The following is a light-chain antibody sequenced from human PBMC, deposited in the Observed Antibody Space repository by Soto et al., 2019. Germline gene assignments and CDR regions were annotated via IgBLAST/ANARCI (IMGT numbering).Light chain of an antibody. CDR3: QQYSSNSA. CDR2: RAS. J-gene: IGKJ1*01. V-gene: IGKV1-5*03. Sequence: DIQMTQSPSTLSASVGDRVTITCRASQTISTWLAWYQQKPGKAPKLLIHRASSLETGVPSRFSGSGSGTEFTLTITSLQPDDFATYYCQQYSSNSAFGPGTKVEIK. CDR1: QTISTW.